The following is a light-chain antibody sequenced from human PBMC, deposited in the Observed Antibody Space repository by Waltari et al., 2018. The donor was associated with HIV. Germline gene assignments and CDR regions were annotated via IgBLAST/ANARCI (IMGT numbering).Light chain of an antibody. CDR3: CSYAGSYTFV. Sequence: QSALTQPRSVSGSPGQSVTISCTGTSSDVGGYNYVSWYQQHPGKAPKLMIYDVSNRPSVVPDRFSCSKSGNTASLTISGLQAEYEADYYCCSYAGSYTFVFGTGTKVTVL. CDR1: SSDVGGYNY. CDR2: DVS. J-gene: IGLJ1*01. V-gene: IGLV2-11*01.